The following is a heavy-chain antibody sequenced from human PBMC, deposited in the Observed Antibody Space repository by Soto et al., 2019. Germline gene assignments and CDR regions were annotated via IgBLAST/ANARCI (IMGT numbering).Heavy chain of an antibody. CDR2: INPNSGGT. CDR1: GYTFTGYY. J-gene: IGHJ4*02. Sequence: ASVKVSCKASGYTFTGYYMHWVRQAPGQGLEWMGWINPNSGGTNYAQKFQGWVTMTRDTSISTAYMELSRLRSDDTAVYYCARAEVVVAATFYFDYWGQGTLVTVSS. D-gene: IGHD2-15*01. CDR3: ARAEVVVAATFYFDY. V-gene: IGHV1-2*04.